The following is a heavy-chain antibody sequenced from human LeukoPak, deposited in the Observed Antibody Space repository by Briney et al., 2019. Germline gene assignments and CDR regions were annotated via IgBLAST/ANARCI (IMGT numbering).Heavy chain of an antibody. CDR3: ARNTERGGAFDI. V-gene: IGHV1-18*01. Sequence: ASVKVSCKASGYTFTSYDFSWVRQAPGQGLQWMGWISGYGNTNYAQKLQGRVTMTTDISTSTAYMELRSLRSDDTAVYCCARNTERGGAFDIWGQGTMVTVSS. CDR2: ISGYGNT. J-gene: IGHJ3*02. D-gene: IGHD3-10*01. CDR1: GYTFTSYD.